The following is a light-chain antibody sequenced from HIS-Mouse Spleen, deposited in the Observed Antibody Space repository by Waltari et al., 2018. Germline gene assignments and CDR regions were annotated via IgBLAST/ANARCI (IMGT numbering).Light chain of an antibody. Sequence: QSVLTQPPSASGTPGQRVTIPCSGSSSNTGSNYVYWYQQLPGTAPKLLIHRNNQRPSGVPDRFSGSKSGTSASLAISGLRSEDEADYYCAAWDDSLSGPVFGGGTKLTVL. V-gene: IGLV1-47*01. CDR3: AAWDDSLSGPV. CDR2: RNN. J-gene: IGLJ3*02. CDR1: SSNTGSNY.